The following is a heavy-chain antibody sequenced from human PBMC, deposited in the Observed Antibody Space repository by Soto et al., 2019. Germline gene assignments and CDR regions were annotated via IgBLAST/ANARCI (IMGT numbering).Heavy chain of an antibody. CDR3: ARAGGARIAAAGRPPNYYYYMDV. D-gene: IGHD6-13*01. J-gene: IGHJ6*03. CDR1: GFTVSSNY. V-gene: IGHV3-66*01. CDR2: IYSGGST. Sequence: GGSLRLSCAASGFTVSSNYMSWVRQAPGKGLEWVSVIYSGGSTYYADSVKGRFTISRDISKNTLYLQMNSLRAEDTAVYYCARAGGARIAAAGRPPNYYYYMDVWGKGTTVTVSS.